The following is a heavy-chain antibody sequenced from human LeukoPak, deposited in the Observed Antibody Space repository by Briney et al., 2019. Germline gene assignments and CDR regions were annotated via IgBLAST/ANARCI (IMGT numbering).Heavy chain of an antibody. V-gene: IGHV1-46*01. CDR2: INPSGGST. J-gene: IGHJ6*02. Sequence: ASVKVSCKASGYTFTSYYMHWVRQAPGQGLEWMGIINPSGGSTSYAQKFQGRVTMTRDTSTSTVYMELSSLRSVDTAVYYCAINYYDSSGPYYGMDVWGQGTTVTVSS. CDR1: GYTFTSYY. D-gene: IGHD3-22*01. CDR3: AINYYDSSGPYYGMDV.